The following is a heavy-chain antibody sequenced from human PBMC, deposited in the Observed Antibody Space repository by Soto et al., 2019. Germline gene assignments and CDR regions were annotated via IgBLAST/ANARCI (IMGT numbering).Heavy chain of an antibody. V-gene: IGHV4-31*03. D-gene: IGHD5-12*01. CDR1: GGSISSGGYY. J-gene: IGHJ3*02. CDR2: IYYSGST. CDR3: ASRRDGYKLRDAFDI. Sequence: QVQLQESGPGLVKPSQTLSLTCTVSGGSISSGGYYWSWIRQHPGKGLEWIGYIYYSGSTHYNPSLKSRVTISVDTSKNQFSLKLSSLTAADTAVYYCASRRDGYKLRDAFDIWGQGTMVTVSS.